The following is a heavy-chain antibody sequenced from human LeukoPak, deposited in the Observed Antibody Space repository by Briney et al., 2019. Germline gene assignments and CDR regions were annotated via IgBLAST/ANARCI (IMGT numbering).Heavy chain of an antibody. CDR1: GFTFDDYA. V-gene: IGHV3-9*01. Sequence: PGGSLRLSCAASGFTFDDYAMHRVRQAPGKGLEWVSGISWNSGSIGYADSVKGRFTISRDNAKNSLYLQMNSLRAEDTALYYCAKDHDYDILTGYFTYWGQGTLVTVSS. CDR2: ISWNSGSI. D-gene: IGHD3-9*01. CDR3: AKDHDYDILTGYFTY. J-gene: IGHJ4*02.